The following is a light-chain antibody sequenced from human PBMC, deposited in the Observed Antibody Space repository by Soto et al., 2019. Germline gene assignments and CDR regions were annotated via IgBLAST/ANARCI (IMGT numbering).Light chain of an antibody. CDR3: AAWDDSLDGYVV. Sequence: QSVLTQPPSASGTPGQSVTISCSGGSSNIGSHTVNWYQHLPGTAPKLLIYGSNQRPSGVPDRFSGSKSGTSASLAISGLRSEDEADYYCAAWDDSLDGYVVFGGGTQLTVL. V-gene: IGLV1-44*01. CDR2: GSN. J-gene: IGLJ2*01. CDR1: SSNIGSHT.